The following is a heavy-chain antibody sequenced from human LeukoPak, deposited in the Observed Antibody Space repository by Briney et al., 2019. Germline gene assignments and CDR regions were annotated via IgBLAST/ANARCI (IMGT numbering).Heavy chain of an antibody. Sequence: GGSLRPSCAASGFTFSSYGMHWVRQAPGKGLEWVAVIWYDGSNKYYADSVKGRFTISRDNSKNTLYVQVNSLGTEDTAAYYCAKGSYYDSSGSFYFDYWGQGTLVTVSS. CDR2: IWYDGSNK. D-gene: IGHD3-22*01. J-gene: IGHJ4*02. V-gene: IGHV3-33*06. CDR3: AKGSYYDSSGSFYFDY. CDR1: GFTFSSYG.